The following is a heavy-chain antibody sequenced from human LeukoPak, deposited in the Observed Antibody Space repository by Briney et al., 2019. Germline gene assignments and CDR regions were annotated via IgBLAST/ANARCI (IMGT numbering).Heavy chain of an antibody. J-gene: IGHJ5*02. CDR3: ARGSSSSWYPNWFDP. CDR2: INPNSGGT. D-gene: IGHD6-13*01. CDR1: GYTFTSYY. V-gene: IGHV1-2*02. Sequence: ASVKVSCKASGYTFTSYYMHWVRQAPGQGLEWMGWINPNSGGTNYAQKLQGRVTMTTDTSTSTAYMELRSLRSDDTAVYYCARGSSSSWYPNWFDPWGQGTLVTVSS.